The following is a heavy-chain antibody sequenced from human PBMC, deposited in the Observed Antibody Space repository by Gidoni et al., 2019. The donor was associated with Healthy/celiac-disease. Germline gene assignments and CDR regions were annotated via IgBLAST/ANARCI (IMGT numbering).Heavy chain of an antibody. V-gene: IGHV3-48*02. CDR1: GFPFSSYS. J-gene: IGHJ6*02. CDR3: AREVYYGMDV. CDR2: ISSSSSPI. Sequence: EVQLVESGGGLVQPGASLRPSCAASGFPFSSYSMNWVRQAPGKGLEWVSYISSSSSPIYYADSVKCRFTISRDNAKNSLYLQMNSLRDEDTSVYYCAREVYYGMDVWGQGTTVTVSS.